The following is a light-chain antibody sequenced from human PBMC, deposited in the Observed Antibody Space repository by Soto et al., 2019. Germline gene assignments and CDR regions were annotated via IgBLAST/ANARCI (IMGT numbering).Light chain of an antibody. CDR1: STNIGSNT. J-gene: IGLJ1*01. V-gene: IGLV1-44*01. Sequence: QSVLTQPPSASGTPGQRVTISCSGSSTNIGSNTVNWYQQLPGTAPKLLIYSNNQRPSGVPDRFSGSKSGTSSSLAISGLHSEDEADYYCAAWADSLNAYVFGTGTKLTVL. CDR2: SNN. CDR3: AAWADSLNAYV.